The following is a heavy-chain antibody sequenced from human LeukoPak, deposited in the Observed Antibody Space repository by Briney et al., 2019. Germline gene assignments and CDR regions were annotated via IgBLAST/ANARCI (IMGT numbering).Heavy chain of an antibody. CDR2: ISTYNGNT. D-gene: IGHD3-10*01. CDR1: GYSFTTYG. CDR3: AKAPNYSGSGSPLFDY. J-gene: IGHJ4*02. Sequence: ASVKVSCKASGYSFTTYGISWVRQAPGQGLEWMGWISTYNGNTNYAQNLQGRVAMTTDTSTSTAYMELTSLRSDDTAVYYCAKAPNYSGSGSPLFDYWGQGTLVTVSP. V-gene: IGHV1-18*01.